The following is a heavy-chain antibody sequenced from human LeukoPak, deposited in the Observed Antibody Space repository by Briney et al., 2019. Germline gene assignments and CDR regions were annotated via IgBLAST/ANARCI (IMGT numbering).Heavy chain of an antibody. CDR1: GYTFTNYW. CDR2: IYPADSDA. J-gene: IGHJ6*03. CDR3: ARLRPEDVVVVPAALPPIYYYYLDV. Sequence: GESLKISCKGSGYTFTNYWIGWVRQMAGKGLEWMGIIYPADSDARYSPSFQGQVTISADKSISTAFLQWNSLTASDTAIYYCARLRPEDVVVVPAALPPIYYYYLDVWGDGTTVTVSS. V-gene: IGHV5-51*01. D-gene: IGHD2-2*01.